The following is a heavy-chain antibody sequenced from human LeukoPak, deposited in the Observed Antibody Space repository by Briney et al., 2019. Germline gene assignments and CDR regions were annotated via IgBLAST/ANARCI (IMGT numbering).Heavy chain of an antibody. CDR3: AREARGTGAAFDI. Sequence: GGSLRLSRAAPGFTLSCYWMSWVRQAPGKGLEWVANIQEDGSNRYYVGSVKGRFTISRDNAKNSVYLQMNSLRAEDTAVYYCAREARGTGAAFDIWGQGTMVTVS. CDR2: IQEDGSNR. J-gene: IGHJ3*02. CDR1: GFTLSCYW. D-gene: IGHD3-10*01. V-gene: IGHV3-7*01.